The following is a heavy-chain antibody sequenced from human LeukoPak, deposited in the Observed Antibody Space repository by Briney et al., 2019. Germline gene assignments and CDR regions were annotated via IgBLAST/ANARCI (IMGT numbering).Heavy chain of an antibody. J-gene: IGHJ4*02. CDR1: GAITSTHY. CDR2: VFYSGNS. CDR3: ARIDPLGYFDL. V-gene: IGHV4-59*11. Sequence: SETLSLTCTVSGAITSTHYWSWVRQPLGKGLEWIGYVFYSGNSNYNPSFTSRLTMSVDTSKTQFSLKLTSVTAADTAVYYCARIDPLGYFDLWGQGTLVTVSS.